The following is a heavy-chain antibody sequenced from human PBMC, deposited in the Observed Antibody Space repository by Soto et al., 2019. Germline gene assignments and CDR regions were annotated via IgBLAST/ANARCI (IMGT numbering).Heavy chain of an antibody. Sequence: QVQLVQSGAEVKKPGASVKVSCEASGYSFIDYYIHWVRQAPGQGFEWVGRISPKSGGTNSAQKFEGRVTMTWDTSLYTAYMELSSLKSDDTAVYYCARPPGYISDWYYFDLWGQGTRVTVSS. D-gene: IGHD3-9*01. CDR1: GYSFIDYY. J-gene: IGHJ4*02. CDR3: ARPPGYISDWYYFDL. V-gene: IGHV1-2*02. CDR2: ISPKSGGT.